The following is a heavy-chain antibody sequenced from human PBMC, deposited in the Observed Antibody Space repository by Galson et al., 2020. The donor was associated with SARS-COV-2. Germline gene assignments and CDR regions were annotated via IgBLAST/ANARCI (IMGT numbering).Heavy chain of an antibody. CDR2: ISSDGDST. CDR1: GFTFSFYA. CDR3: VKDLRAHYFDKSGYYYDY. Sequence: GGSLRLSCSVSGFTFSFYAMHWVRQAPGKGLEYVSGISSDGDSTYYVDSVKARFIISRDNSKDTLYLQMSSLRPDDTALYYCVKDLRAHYFDKSGYYYDYWGQGTLVTVSS. D-gene: IGHD3-22*01. V-gene: IGHV3-64D*09. J-gene: IGHJ4*02.